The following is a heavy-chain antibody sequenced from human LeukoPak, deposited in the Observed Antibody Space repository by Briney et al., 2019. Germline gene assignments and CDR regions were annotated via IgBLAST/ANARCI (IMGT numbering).Heavy chain of an antibody. CDR3: ARPKVTTGEDV. V-gene: IGHV3-21*01. J-gene: IGHJ6*04. D-gene: IGHD4-17*01. Sequence: GGSLRLSCAASGFTFSRYSMNWVRQAPGKGLEWVSSISSSSSYIYYADSVKGRFTISRDNAKNSLYLQMNSLRAEDTAVYYCARPKVTTGEDVWGKGTTVTVSS. CDR1: GFTFSRYS. CDR2: ISSSSSYI.